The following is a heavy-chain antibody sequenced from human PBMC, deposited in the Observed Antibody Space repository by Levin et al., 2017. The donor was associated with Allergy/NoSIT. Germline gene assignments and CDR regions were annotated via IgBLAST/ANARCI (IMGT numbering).Heavy chain of an antibody. J-gene: IGHJ5*02. CDR3: ARRAYDFWGGSLGPTAWFDP. D-gene: IGHD3-3*01. V-gene: IGHV4-39*01. CDR2: IYYRGST. Sequence: KPSETLSLTCTVSGGSISSSSYYWGWIRQPPGKGLEWIGTIYYRGSTHYNPSLKSRVTISVDTSKNQFSLKLTSVTAADTAVFYCARRAYDFWGGSLGPTAWFDPWGQGTLVTVAS. CDR1: GGSISSSSYY.